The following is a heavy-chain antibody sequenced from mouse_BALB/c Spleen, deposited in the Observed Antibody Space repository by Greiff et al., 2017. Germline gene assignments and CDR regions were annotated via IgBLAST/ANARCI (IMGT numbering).Heavy chain of an antibody. V-gene: IGHV3-1*02. D-gene: IGHD1-1*01. CDR2: IHYSGST. Sequence: EVQLVESGPDLVKPSQSLSLTCTVTGYSITSGYSWHWIRQLPGNKLEWMGYIHYSGSTNYNPSLKSRISITRDTSKNQFFLQMNSVTTEDTAKCYCARTTAYWGQGTLVTVSA. CDR3: ARTTAY. J-gene: IGHJ3*01. CDR1: GYSITSGYS.